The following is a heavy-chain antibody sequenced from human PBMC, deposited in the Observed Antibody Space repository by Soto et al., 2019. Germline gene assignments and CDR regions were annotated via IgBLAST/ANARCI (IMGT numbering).Heavy chain of an antibody. CDR3: ARETDHSSSSVLYGMDV. CDR1: GGTFSSYA. V-gene: IGHV1-69*06. CDR2: IIPIFGTA. J-gene: IGHJ6*02. Sequence: GASVKVSCKASGGTFSSYAISWVRQAPGQGLEWMGGIIPIFGTANYAQKFQGRVTITADKSTSTAYMELSSLRSEDTAVYYCARETDHSSSSVLYGMDVWGQGTTVTVSS. D-gene: IGHD6-13*01.